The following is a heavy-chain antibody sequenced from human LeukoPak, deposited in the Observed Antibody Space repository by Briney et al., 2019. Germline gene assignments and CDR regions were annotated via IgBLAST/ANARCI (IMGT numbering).Heavy chain of an antibody. V-gene: IGHV3-53*01. D-gene: IGHD3-22*01. CDR3: ARGDDSGYYDYFDY. CDR2: IYTGGNT. CDR1: GITFSSYS. Sequence: GGSLRLSCGASGITFSSYSMNWVRQAPGKGLEWVSTIYTGGNTYYAASVKGRFTISRDFSKNTVFLHMNSLRAEDTAMYYCARGDDSGYYDYFDYWGQGALVTVSS. J-gene: IGHJ4*02.